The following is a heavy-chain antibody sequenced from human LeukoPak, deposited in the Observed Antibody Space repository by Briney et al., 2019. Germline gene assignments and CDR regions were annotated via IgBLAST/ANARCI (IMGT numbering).Heavy chain of an antibody. CDR1: GFTFSNYW. Sequence: GGSLRLSCAASGFTFSNYWMSWVRQAPGKGLEYVSAISSNGGSTYYANSVKGRFTISRDNSKNTLYLQMGSLRAEDMAVYYCARGTIYSSYDYWGQGTLVTVSS. CDR3: ARGTIYSSYDY. CDR2: ISSNGGST. J-gene: IGHJ4*02. D-gene: IGHD6-6*01. V-gene: IGHV3-64*01.